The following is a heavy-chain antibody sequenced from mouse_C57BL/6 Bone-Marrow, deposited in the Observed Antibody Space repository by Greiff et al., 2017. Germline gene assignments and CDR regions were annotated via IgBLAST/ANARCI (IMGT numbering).Heavy chain of an antibody. V-gene: IGHV1-81*01. CDR3: ARRGYVGSSYAMDY. D-gene: IGHD1-1*01. CDR1: GYTFTSYG. Sequence: VQLQQPGAELARPGASVKLSCKASGYTFTSYGISWVKQRTGQGLEWIGEIYPRSGNTYYNEKFKGKATLAAEKSSSTAYIELRSLTSEDSAVYFCARRGYVGSSYAMDYWGQGTSVTVSS. J-gene: IGHJ4*01. CDR2: IYPRSGNT.